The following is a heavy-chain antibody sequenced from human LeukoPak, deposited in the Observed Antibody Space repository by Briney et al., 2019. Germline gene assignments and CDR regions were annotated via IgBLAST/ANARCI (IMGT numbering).Heavy chain of an antibody. D-gene: IGHD6-19*01. CDR3: VAGSGRRLHYMDV. CDR2: ISYDGSNK. Sequence: GGSLRLSCAASGFTFSSYGMHWVRQAPGKGLEWVAVISYDGSNKYYADSVKGRFTISRDNSKNTLYLQMNSLRAEDTAVYYCVAGSGRRLHYMDVWGKGTTVTVSS. CDR1: GFTFSSYG. V-gene: IGHV3-30*03. J-gene: IGHJ6*03.